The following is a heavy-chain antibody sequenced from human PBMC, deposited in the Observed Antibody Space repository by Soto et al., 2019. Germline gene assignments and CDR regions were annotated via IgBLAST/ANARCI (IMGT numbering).Heavy chain of an antibody. Sequence: QVQLVESGGGVVQPGRSLRLSCAASGFTFSSYGMHWVRQAPGKGLEWVAVISYDGSNKYYADSVKGRFTISRDNSKNTLYLQMNSLRAEDTAVYYCAKDRGRVVVAAPRDYWGQGTLVTVSS. J-gene: IGHJ4*02. CDR3: AKDRGRVVVAAPRDY. CDR2: ISYDGSNK. V-gene: IGHV3-30*18. CDR1: GFTFSSYG. D-gene: IGHD2-15*01.